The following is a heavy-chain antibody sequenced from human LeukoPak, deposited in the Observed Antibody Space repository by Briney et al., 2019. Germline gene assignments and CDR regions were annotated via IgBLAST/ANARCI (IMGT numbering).Heavy chain of an antibody. J-gene: IGHJ4*02. Sequence: GGSLRLSCAASGFIFTSHSMNWVRQAPGKGLEWVSFIDSSSSSIHYADSVRGRFTISRDNAKNLLYLQINSLRAEDTAEYFCSRGNGPGSFNIDHWGQGTLVAASS. CDR2: IDSSSSSI. V-gene: IGHV3-48*01. CDR3: SRGNGPGSFNIDH. CDR1: GFIFTSHS. D-gene: IGHD3-10*01.